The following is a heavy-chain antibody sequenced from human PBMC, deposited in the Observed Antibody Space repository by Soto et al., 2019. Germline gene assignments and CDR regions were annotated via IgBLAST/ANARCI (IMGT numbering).Heavy chain of an antibody. CDR3: ARDQGWGSSWIPKYYYGMDV. CDR1: GFTFSSYG. CDR2: ILYDGSNK. V-gene: IGHV3-30*19. Sequence: PGGSLRLSCAASGFTFSSYGMHWVRQAPGKGLEWVAVILYDGSNKYYADSVKGRFTISRDNSKNTLYLQMNSLRAEDTAVYYCARDQGWGSSWIPKYYYGMDVWGQGTTVTVSS. J-gene: IGHJ6*02. D-gene: IGHD6-13*01.